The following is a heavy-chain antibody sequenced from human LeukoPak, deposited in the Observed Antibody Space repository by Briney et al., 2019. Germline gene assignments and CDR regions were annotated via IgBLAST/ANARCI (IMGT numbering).Heavy chain of an antibody. V-gene: IGHV3-33*08. D-gene: IGHD6-13*01. Sequence: GGSLRLSCVASGSTFSNYGMHWVRQAPGKGLEWVAVIWYDGSIQYYADSVQGRFTISRDSSENTLYLQMNSLRAEDTAVYYCARDYHGSNWYYFDYWGQGSLVAVSS. CDR3: ARDYHGSNWYYFDY. CDR1: GSTFSNYG. J-gene: IGHJ4*02. CDR2: IWYDGSIQ.